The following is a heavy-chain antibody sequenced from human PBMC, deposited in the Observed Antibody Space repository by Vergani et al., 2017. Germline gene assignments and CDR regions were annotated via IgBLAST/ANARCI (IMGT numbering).Heavy chain of an antibody. Sequence: EVQLLESGGGLVQPGGSLRLSCEASGFSFPGYAMSWVRQAPGKGLEWVSSVSGSSATPYYADSVKGRFIISRDNTNNSLFLQLRSLRAEDAAVYYCARDCTSGGCPDNYGMDVWGQGATVTVSS. CDR3: ARDCTSGGCPDNYGMDV. V-gene: IGHV3-23*01. D-gene: IGHD2-8*01. CDR2: VSGSSATP. J-gene: IGHJ6*02. CDR1: GFSFPGYA.